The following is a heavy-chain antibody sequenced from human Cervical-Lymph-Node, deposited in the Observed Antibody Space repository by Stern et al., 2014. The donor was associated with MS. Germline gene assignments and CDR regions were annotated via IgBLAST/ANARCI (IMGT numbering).Heavy chain of an antibody. CDR3: TRRGSGRERWFDP. J-gene: IGHJ5*02. V-gene: IGHV5-51*03. Sequence: EVQLVQSGAEVKKPGESLKISCKGSGYSFTTYWIGWVRQMPGKGLEWMGIIHPGDPDIRYSPSFQGRVTLSAAKAFPNPNLQWRSLKASDTAIYYCTRRGSGRERWFDPWGQGTLVTVSS. D-gene: IGHD6-19*01. CDR1: GYSFTTYW. CDR2: IHPGDPDI.